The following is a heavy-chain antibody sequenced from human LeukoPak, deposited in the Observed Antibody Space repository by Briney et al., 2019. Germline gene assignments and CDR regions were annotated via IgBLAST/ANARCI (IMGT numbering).Heavy chain of an antibody. V-gene: IGHV4-59*08. CDR3: ARHEHNWKEGRIQGIFDY. Sequence: SETLSLTCTVSGGSISSHYWSWIRQPLGKGLEWIGYIYYSGSTNYNPSLKSRVTISVDTSKNQFSLKLSSVTAADTAVYYCARHEHNWKEGRIQGIFDYWGQGTLVTVSS. J-gene: IGHJ4*02. CDR1: GGSISSHY. CDR2: IYYSGST. D-gene: IGHD1-1*01.